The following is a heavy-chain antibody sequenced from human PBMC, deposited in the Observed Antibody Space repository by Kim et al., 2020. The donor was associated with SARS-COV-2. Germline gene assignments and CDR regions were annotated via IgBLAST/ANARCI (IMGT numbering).Heavy chain of an antibody. Sequence: YSPSFQGQVTISADKSISAAYLQWSSLKASDTAMYYCARPYGDYDAGYWGQGTLVTVSS. D-gene: IGHD4-17*01. V-gene: IGHV5-51*01. J-gene: IGHJ4*02. CDR3: ARPYGDYDAGY.